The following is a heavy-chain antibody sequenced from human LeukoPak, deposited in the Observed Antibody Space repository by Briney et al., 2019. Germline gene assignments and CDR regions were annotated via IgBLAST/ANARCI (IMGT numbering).Heavy chain of an antibody. Sequence: GGSLRLSCAASGFTFDKAWMTWVRQAPGKGLEWVSSISSSSSYTYYSDSVKGRFTISRDNAKNSLYLQMNSLRAEDTAVYYCARAPKSMHHYYYYIDVWGKGTTVTVSS. J-gene: IGHJ6*03. CDR1: GFTFDKAW. V-gene: IGHV3-21*01. CDR3: ARAPKSMHHYYYYIDV. D-gene: IGHD2/OR15-2a*01. CDR2: ISSSSSYT.